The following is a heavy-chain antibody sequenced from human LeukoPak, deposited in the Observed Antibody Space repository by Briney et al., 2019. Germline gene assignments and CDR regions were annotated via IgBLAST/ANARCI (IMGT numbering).Heavy chain of an antibody. D-gene: IGHD2-15*01. J-gene: IGHJ6*02. CDR3: ARVGPTYCSGGSCYYYYGMDV. CDR2: ISSSTSYI. Sequence: PGGSLRLSCAASGFTFSSDSMNWVRQAPGKGLEWVSSISSSTSYIYYADSVKGRFTISRDNAKNSLYLQMNSLRAEDTAVYYCARVGPTYCSGGSCYYYYGMDVWGQGTTVTVSS. CDR1: GFTFSSDS. V-gene: IGHV3-21*01.